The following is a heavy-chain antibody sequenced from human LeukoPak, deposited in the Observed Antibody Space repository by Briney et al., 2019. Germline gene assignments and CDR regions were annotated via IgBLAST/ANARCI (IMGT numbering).Heavy chain of an antibody. CDR2: ISANNGNT. V-gene: IGHV1-18*01. J-gene: IGHJ4*02. Sequence: ASVKVSCKASGYTFTSYGITWVRQAPGQGLEWMGWISANNGNTNYAQKLQGRVTMTTDTSTSTAYMELRSLRSEDTAVYYCATGDGSGSYSHFDYWGQGTLVTVSS. CDR3: ATGDGSGSYSHFDY. D-gene: IGHD3-10*01. CDR1: GYTFTSYG.